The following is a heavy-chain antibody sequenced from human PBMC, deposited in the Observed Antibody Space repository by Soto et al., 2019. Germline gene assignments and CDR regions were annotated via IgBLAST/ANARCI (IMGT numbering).Heavy chain of an antibody. J-gene: IGHJ4*02. CDR1: GYTFTSYY. CDR3: AIDRDRVVTIFGVVPYYFDY. CDR2: INPSGGST. V-gene: IGHV1-46*01. Sequence: ASVKVSCKASGYTFTSYYMHWVRQAPGQGLEWMGIINPSGGSTSYAQKFQGRVTMTRDTSTSTVYMELSSLRSEDTAVYFCAIDRDRVVTIFGVVPYYFDYWGQGTLVTVSS. D-gene: IGHD3-3*01.